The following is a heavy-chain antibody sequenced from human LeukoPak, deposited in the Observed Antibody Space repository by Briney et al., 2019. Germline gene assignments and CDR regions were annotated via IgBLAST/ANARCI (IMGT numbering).Heavy chain of an antibody. CDR2: ISSSSSTK. Sequence: GGSLRLSCAASGFTFSSYSMNWVRQAPGKGLEWVSYISSSSSTKYYADSMKGRFTISRDNSKNTLYLQMNSLRAEDTAVYYCAKGKSIVGAPSGAFDIWGQGTMVTVSS. V-gene: IGHV3-48*01. CDR3: AKGKSIVGAPSGAFDI. J-gene: IGHJ3*02. D-gene: IGHD1-26*01. CDR1: GFTFSSYS.